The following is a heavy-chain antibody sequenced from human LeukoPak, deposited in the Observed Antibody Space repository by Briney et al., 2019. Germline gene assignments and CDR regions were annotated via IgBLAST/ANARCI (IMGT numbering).Heavy chain of an antibody. D-gene: IGHD1-26*01. J-gene: IGHJ4*02. V-gene: IGHV3-21*01. CDR3: ARAQWELAPFDY. CDR2: ISSSSSYI. CDR1: GFTFSSYS. Sequence: GGSLRLSCVASGFTFSSYSMNWVRQAPGKGLEWVSSISSSSSYIYYADSVKGRFTISRDNAKNSLYLQMNSLRAEDTAVYYCARAQWELAPFDYWGQGTLVTVSS.